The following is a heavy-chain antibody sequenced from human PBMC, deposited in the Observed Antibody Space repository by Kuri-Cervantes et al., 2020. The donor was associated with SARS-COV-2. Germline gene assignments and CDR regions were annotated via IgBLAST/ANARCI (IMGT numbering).Heavy chain of an antibody. CDR1: GNTLTESA. J-gene: IGHJ4*02. CDR3: ATEYAIRAYDSSGYYGFY. D-gene: IGHD3-22*01. CDR2: LNPEDGET. V-gene: IGHV1-24*01. Sequence: ASVKDSCKVSGNTLTESAMHWVRQAPGKGLEWMGGLNPEDGETIYAQKFQGRVTMTEDTSTDTAYMELSSLRSEDTAVYYCATEYAIRAYDSSGYYGFYWGQGTLVTVSS.